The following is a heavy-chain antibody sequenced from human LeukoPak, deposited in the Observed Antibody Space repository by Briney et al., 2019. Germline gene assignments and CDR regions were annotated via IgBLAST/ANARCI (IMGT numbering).Heavy chain of an antibody. J-gene: IGHJ3*02. V-gene: IGHV4-59*01. Sequence: SETLSLTCTVSGGTISSYYWNWIRQPPGKGLEWIGSISYSGSTNYNPSLESRVILSVDTSKNQFSLRLNSVNAADTAIYYCARDDRLDCSGGSCYSIVPFDIWGQGTLVTVSS. CDR1: GGTISSYY. D-gene: IGHD2-15*01. CDR3: ARDDRLDCSGGSCYSIVPFDI. CDR2: ISYSGST.